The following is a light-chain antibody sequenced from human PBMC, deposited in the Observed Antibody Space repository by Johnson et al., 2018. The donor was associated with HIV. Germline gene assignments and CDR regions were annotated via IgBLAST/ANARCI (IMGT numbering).Light chain of an antibody. V-gene: IGLV1-51*02. CDR1: SSNIGNNY. CDR3: GTWDSSLRPYV. CDR2: ENN. Sequence: QSVLTQPPSVSAAPGQKVTISCSGSSSNIGNNYVSWNQQLPGTAPKLLIYENNKRPSGIPDRFSGSKSGTSATLGITGLQTGDEADYYCGTWDSSLRPYVFGTGTKVTVL. J-gene: IGLJ1*01.